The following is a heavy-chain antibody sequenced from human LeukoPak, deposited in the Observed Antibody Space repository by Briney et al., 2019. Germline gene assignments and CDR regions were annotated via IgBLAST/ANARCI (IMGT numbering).Heavy chain of an antibody. CDR1: GCTFSSYA. V-gene: IGHV1-69*13. D-gene: IGHD2-15*01. CDR2: IIPIFGTA. J-gene: IGHJ6*02. CDR3: ARGKVVRDYYYYYGMDV. Sequence: RASVKVSCKASGCTFSSYAISWVRQAPGQGLEWMGGIIPIFGTANYAQKFQGRVTITAAESTSTAYMELSSLRSEDTAVYYCARGKVVRDYYYYYGMDVWGQGTTVTVSS.